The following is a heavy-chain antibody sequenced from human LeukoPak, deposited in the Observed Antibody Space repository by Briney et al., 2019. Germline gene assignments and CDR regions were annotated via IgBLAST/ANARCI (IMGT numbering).Heavy chain of an antibody. D-gene: IGHD6-19*01. CDR2: INAGNGNT. Sequence: ASVKVSCKASGYTFTSYAMHWVRQAPGQRLEWMGWINAGNGNTKYSQKFQGRVTITRDTSTSTVYMELSSLRSEDTAVYYCASCIAVAGMVPDYWGQGTLVTVSS. CDR1: GYTFTSYA. CDR3: ASCIAVAGMVPDY. J-gene: IGHJ4*02. V-gene: IGHV1-3*01.